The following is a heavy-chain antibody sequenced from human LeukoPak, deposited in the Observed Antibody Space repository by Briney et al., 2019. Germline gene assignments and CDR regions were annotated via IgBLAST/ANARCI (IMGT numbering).Heavy chain of an antibody. Sequence: ASVKVSCKASGGTFSSYAISWVRQAPGQGLEWMGRIIPIFGTANYAQKFQGRVTITTDESTSTAYTELSSLRSEDTAVYYCARAGVYSYDLDYWGQGTLVTVSS. V-gene: IGHV1-69*05. CDR3: ARAGVYSYDLDY. J-gene: IGHJ4*02. CDR1: GGTFSSYA. CDR2: IIPIFGTA. D-gene: IGHD5-18*01.